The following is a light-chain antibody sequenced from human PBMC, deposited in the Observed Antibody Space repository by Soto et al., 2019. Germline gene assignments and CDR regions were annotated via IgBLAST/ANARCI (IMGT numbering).Light chain of an antibody. J-gene: IGLJ2*01. CDR1: SRDVGGYNY. CDR3: SSKRGSATVV. Sequence: QSALTQPASVSGSPGPSINISCTGTSRDVGGYNYVAWYQQHPGKAPQLMIYDVSNRPSGVSNRASGSKAGNPASLTISPLQTEDEAEYYCSSKRGSATVVFGGGTKLTVL. V-gene: IGLV2-14*01. CDR2: DVS.